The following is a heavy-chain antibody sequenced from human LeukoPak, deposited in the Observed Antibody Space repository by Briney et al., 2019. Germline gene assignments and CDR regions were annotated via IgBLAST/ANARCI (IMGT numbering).Heavy chain of an antibody. CDR1: AFTCSSYG. Sequence: PAGYLTFSCAASAFTCSSYGMDWVRHAPGKGLEWVTFIRYDGSNKYYADSLKGRVTISRDNSKNTLYLQMKSLRAEDTAVYYCAKDQYDFWSGYLVYWGQGTLVTVSS. V-gene: IGHV3-30*02. CDR3: AKDQYDFWSGYLVY. D-gene: IGHD3-3*01. J-gene: IGHJ4*02. CDR2: IRYDGSNK.